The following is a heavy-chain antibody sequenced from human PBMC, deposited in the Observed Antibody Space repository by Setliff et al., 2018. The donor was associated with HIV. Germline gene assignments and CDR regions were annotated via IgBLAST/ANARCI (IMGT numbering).Heavy chain of an antibody. V-gene: IGHV1-8*02. CDR3: ARGLDVGDCNGDCYFSGIRRPPDR. Sequence: GASVKVSCKASGYTFTSYDINWVRQATGQGLEWMGWMNPNSGNTGYAQKFQGRVTMTRNTSISTAYMELSSLRSEDTAVYYCARGLDVGDCNGDCYFSGIRRPPDRWGQGTLVTVSS. J-gene: IGHJ4*02. CDR2: MNPNSGNT. CDR1: GYTFTSYD. D-gene: IGHD2-21*02.